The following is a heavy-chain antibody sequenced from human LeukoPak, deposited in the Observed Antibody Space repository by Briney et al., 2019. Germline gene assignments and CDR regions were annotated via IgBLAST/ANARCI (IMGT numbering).Heavy chain of an antibody. CDR2: IIPILGIA. Sequence: SVKVSCKASGGAFSSYAISWVRQAPGQGLEWMGRIIPILGIANYAQKFQGRVTITADKSTSTAYVELSSLRSEDTAVYYCARNYYGSGSYSYWGQGTLVTVSS. CDR3: ARNYYGSGSYSY. J-gene: IGHJ4*02. CDR1: GGAFSSYA. D-gene: IGHD3-10*01. V-gene: IGHV1-69*04.